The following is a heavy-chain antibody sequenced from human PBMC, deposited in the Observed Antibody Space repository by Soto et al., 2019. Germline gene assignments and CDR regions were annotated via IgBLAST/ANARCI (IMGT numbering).Heavy chain of an antibody. CDR3: ARDKAFATVSGKKYYSYGMDV. Sequence: ASVKVSSKGSGHTFTGFGISWVRQAPGQGLEWMGWVSAYNGATHYAQKVQGRVTMTADTSTNTAYMELRSLRSDDTAVYYCARDKAFATVSGKKYYSYGMDVWGQGTTVTVSS. J-gene: IGHJ6*02. CDR1: GHTFTGFG. D-gene: IGHD6-19*01. CDR2: VSAYNGAT. V-gene: IGHV1-18*01.